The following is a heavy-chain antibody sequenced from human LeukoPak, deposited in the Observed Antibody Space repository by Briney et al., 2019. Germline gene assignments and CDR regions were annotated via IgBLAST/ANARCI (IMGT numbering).Heavy chain of an antibody. CDR3: ARDSILTGYYLGWFFDY. CDR2: IYYSGST. Sequence: SETLSLTCTVSGGSISSSSYYWGWIRQAPGKGLEWIGSIYYSGSTYYNPSLKSRVTISVDTSKNHFSLKLSSVTAADTAVYYCARDSILTGYYLGWFFDYWGQGTLITVSS. D-gene: IGHD3-9*01. J-gene: IGHJ4*02. CDR1: GGSISSSSYY. V-gene: IGHV4-39*07.